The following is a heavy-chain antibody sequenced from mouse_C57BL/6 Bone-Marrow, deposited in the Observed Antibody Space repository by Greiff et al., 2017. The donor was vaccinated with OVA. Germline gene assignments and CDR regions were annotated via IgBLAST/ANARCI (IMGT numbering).Heavy chain of an antibody. CDR3: SRSSVCYDSRGWYFAV. CDR1: GYTFTSSG. CDR2: IYPRSGST. D-gene: IGHD1-1*01. V-gene: IGHV1-81*01. J-gene: IGHJ1*03. Sequence: VQLKESGAELARPGASVKLSCKASGYTFTSSGISWVKQRTGKGLEWIGEIYPRSGSTYYNEKFKGKATLTADKSSSTAYMELRSLTSEDSAVYFCSRSSVCYDSRGWYFAVWGTGTTVTVSS.